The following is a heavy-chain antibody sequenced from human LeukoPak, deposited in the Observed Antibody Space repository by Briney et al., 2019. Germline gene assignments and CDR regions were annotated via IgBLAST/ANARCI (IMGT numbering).Heavy chain of an antibody. CDR1: GFTFRSYA. D-gene: IGHD3-10*01. Sequence: GGSLRLSCAGSGFTFRSYAMSWVRQAPGKGLEWVSAISGSGGSTYYADSVKGRFTISRDNSKNTLYLQMNSLRAEDTAVYYCAKDLGSAYGSGSSFPMYNWFDPWGQGTLVTVSS. V-gene: IGHV3-23*01. CDR3: AKDLGSAYGSGSSFPMYNWFDP. J-gene: IGHJ5*02. CDR2: ISGSGGST.